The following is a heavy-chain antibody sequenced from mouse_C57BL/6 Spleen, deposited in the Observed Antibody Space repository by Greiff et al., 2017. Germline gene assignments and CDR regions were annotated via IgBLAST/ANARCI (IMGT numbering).Heavy chain of an antibody. CDR3: AREVYDVAWFAY. CDR1: GYTFTSYW. V-gene: IGHV1-53*01. D-gene: IGHD2-12*01. J-gene: IGHJ3*01. Sequence: QVQLQQPGTELVKPGASVKLSCKASGYTFTSYWMHWVKQRPGQGLEWIGNINPSNGGTNYNEKFKSKATLTVDKSSSTAYMQLSSLSSEDSAVYYCAREVYDVAWFAYWGQGTLVTVSA. CDR2: INPSNGGT.